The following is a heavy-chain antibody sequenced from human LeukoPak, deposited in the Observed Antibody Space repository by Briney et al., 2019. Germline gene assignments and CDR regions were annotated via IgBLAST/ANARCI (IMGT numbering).Heavy chain of an antibody. V-gene: IGHV3-23*01. Sequence: GGSLRLSCAASGFSFSIYGMSWVRQTPGKGLEWVSGISGSGGNTYYTDSVKGRFTISRDNAKNTLYLQMNSLRAEDTAVYYCAHGSMYQLDYWGQGTLVTVSS. CDR1: GFSFSIYG. D-gene: IGHD2-2*01. CDR2: ISGSGGNT. J-gene: IGHJ4*02. CDR3: AHGSMYQLDY.